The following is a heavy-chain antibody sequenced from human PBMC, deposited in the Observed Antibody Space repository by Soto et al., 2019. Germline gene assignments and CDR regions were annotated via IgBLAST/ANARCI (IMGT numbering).Heavy chain of an antibody. V-gene: IGHV1-18*01. J-gene: IGHJ4*02. CDR1: GFTKKCCC. D-gene: IGHD5-12*01. CDR3: ARDNGYEFGY. Sequence: SWEECGFTKKCCCRCSLLLAPVQGLEWMGWISAYNGNTNYAQKLQGRVTMTTDTSTSTAYMELRSLRFDDTAVYYCARDNGYEFGYRGQRTLVSVSS. CDR2: ISAYNGNT.